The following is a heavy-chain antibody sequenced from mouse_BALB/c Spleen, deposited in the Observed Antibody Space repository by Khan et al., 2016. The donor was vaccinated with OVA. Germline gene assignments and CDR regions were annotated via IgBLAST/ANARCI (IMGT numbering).Heavy chain of an antibody. CDR2: ISYSGYT. V-gene: IGHV3-2*02. D-gene: IGHD1-1*01. Sequence: EVQLQESGPGLMKPPQSLSLTCTVTGYSITSDYAWNWIRQFPGNKLEWMGYISYSGYTSYNPSLKSRIPVTRDQSKNQFFLQLNSVTTEDTATYFCARSVYYSGSTFYYFDFWGQGTTLTVSS. CDR1: GYSITSDYA. J-gene: IGHJ2*01. CDR3: ARSVYYSGSTFYYFDF.